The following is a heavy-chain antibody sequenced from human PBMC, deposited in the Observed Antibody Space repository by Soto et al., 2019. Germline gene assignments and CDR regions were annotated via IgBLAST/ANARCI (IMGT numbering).Heavy chain of an antibody. CDR3: ARDFATAGISIPGY. D-gene: IGHD6-19*01. J-gene: IGHJ4*02. CDR2: ISSSGSTI. Sequence: GGSLRLSCAASGFTFSDYYMTWIRQAPGKGLECFSYISSSGSTIYYAESVKGRFTISRDNAKNSLYLQMNSLRAEDTAVYYCARDFATAGISIPGYWGQGTLVTVSS. V-gene: IGHV3-11*01. CDR1: GFTFSDYY.